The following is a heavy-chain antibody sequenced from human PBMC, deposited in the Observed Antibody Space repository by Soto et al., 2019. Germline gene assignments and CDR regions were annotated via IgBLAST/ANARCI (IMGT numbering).Heavy chain of an antibody. J-gene: IGHJ4*02. CDR3: AREPATAKPEGVDF. Sequence: XSVKVSCKGSVYTFSYYYIHWVRQAPGQGLEWMGWINPNSGGTKYAPKFQGGVTMTRDTSITTAYMELSRLRSGDTAVYYCAREPATAKPEGVDFWGQGTLVTVSS. CDR2: INPNSGGT. V-gene: IGHV1-2*02. CDR1: VYTFSYYY. D-gene: IGHD1-1*01.